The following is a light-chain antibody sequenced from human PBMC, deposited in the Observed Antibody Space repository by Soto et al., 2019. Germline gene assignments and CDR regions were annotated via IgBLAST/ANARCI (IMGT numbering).Light chain of an antibody. CDR1: SSDVGGYNY. Sequence: QSALTQPASVSGSPGQSITISCTGTSSDVGGYNYVSWYQQHPGKAPKLMIYDVNNRPSGVSNRFSGSKSGNTASLTISGLQPEDEADYYCSSYTRSNTRVFGTGTKLTVL. V-gene: IGLV2-14*01. CDR3: SSYTRSNTRV. CDR2: DVN. J-gene: IGLJ1*01.